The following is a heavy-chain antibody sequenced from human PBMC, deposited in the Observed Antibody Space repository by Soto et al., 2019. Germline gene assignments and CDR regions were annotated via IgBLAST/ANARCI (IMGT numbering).Heavy chain of an antibody. CDR2: IKQDGGEK. Sequence: XGSLRLSCAASGFTFSSYWMSWVRQAPGKGLEWVANIKQDGGEKNYVDSVKGRFTISRDNAKKSLYMQMNSLRAEDTAVYYXXXXXXXWXXXXYSYDYWGQGTLVTVSS. CDR1: GFTFSSYW. CDR3: XXXXXXWXXXXYSYDY. D-gene: IGHD1-26*01. J-gene: IGHJ4*02. V-gene: IGHV3-7*02.